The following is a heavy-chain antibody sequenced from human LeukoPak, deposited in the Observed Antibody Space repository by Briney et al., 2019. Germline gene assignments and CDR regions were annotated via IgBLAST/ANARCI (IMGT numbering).Heavy chain of an antibody. CDR3: ARETSQKGAHYMDV. V-gene: IGHV4-61*02. D-gene: IGHD3-16*01. Sequence: SETLSLTCTVSGDSISSGDYYWSWIRQPAGKGLEWIGRIYTSGTITYNPSLKSRVTMSVDTSKNQFSLKLSSVTAADTAVYYCARETSQKGAHYMDVWGKGTTITISS. J-gene: IGHJ6*03. CDR1: GDSISSGDYY. CDR2: IYTSGTI.